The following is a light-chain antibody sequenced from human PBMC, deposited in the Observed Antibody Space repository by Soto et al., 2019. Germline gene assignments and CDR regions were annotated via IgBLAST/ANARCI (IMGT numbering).Light chain of an antibody. CDR3: QQYDNLPIT. Sequence: DIQMTQSPSSLSASVGDRVTITRQASQDISNSLGWYQQKPGKAPKLLIYGASTLETGVPSRFSGGGSGSDFIFTISSLQPEDIATYYCQQYDNLPITFGQGTRLEIK. V-gene: IGKV1-33*01. J-gene: IGKJ5*01. CDR1: QDISNS. CDR2: GAS.